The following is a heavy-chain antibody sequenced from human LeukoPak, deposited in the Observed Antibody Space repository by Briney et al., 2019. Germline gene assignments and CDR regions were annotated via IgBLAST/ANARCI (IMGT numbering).Heavy chain of an antibody. CDR1: GFSFSDST. Sequence: PGGSLRLSCVASGFSFSDSTMSWVRQAAGKGLEWVAKMKEDGSDENYVDSVKGRFTISRHNARNSLHLQMKSLRADDTAVYFCARGGAGGGYFPTWGQGNLVIVSS. CDR2: MKEDGSDE. D-gene: IGHD3-16*01. J-gene: IGHJ1*01. CDR3: ARGGAGGGYFPT. V-gene: IGHV3-7*03.